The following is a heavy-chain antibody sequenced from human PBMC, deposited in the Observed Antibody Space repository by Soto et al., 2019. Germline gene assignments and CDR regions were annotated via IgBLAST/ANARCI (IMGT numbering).Heavy chain of an antibody. Sequence: GGSLRLSCAASVFTFSSYSMNLVSQGPGKGLECVSYISSSSSTIYYADSVKGRFTISRDNAKNSLYLQMNSLRDEDTAVYYCSRVPQYYDSSGYGYWGQGTIVTVSS. CDR2: ISSSSSTI. D-gene: IGHD3-22*01. CDR3: SRVPQYYDSSGYGY. J-gene: IGHJ4*02. CDR1: VFTFSSYS. V-gene: IGHV3-48*02.